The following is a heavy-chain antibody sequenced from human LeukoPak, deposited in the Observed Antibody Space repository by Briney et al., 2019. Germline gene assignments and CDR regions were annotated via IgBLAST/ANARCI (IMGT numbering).Heavy chain of an antibody. Sequence: ASVKVSCKASGGTFSSYTISWVRQAPGQGREWMGRIIPILGIANYAQKFQGRVTITADKSTSTAYMELSSLRSEDTAVYYCARGVLEQGDYGMDVWGQGTMVTVSS. CDR3: ARGVLEQGDYGMDV. J-gene: IGHJ6*02. D-gene: IGHD3-3*01. V-gene: IGHV1-69*02. CDR2: IIPILGIA. CDR1: GGTFSSYT.